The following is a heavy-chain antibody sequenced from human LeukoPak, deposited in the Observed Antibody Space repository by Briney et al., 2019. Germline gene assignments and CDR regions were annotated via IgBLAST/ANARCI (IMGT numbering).Heavy chain of an antibody. CDR1: GFTVSSNY. CDR2: IYSGGST. D-gene: IGHD6-13*01. Sequence: GGSLRLSCAVSGFTVSSNYMSWVRQAPGKGLEWVSLIYSGGSTYYADSVKGRFTISRDNSKNTLYLQMNSLRAEDTAVYYCARERAAAVDHWGQGTLVTVSS. CDR3: ARERAAAVDH. J-gene: IGHJ4*02. V-gene: IGHV3-53*01.